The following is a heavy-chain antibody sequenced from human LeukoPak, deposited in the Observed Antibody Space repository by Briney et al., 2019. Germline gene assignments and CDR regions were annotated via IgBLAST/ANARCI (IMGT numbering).Heavy chain of an antibody. CDR3: ARSIVYYYDSSGYYSLDY. Sequence: ASVKDSCKASGYTFTSYYMHWVRPAPGQRLEWMGIINPSGVSTSYAQKFQGRVTMARDTSTSTVYMELSSLRSEDTAVYYCARSIVYYYDSSGYYSLDYWGQGTLVTVSS. J-gene: IGHJ4*02. CDR1: GYTFTSYY. V-gene: IGHV1-46*01. CDR2: INPSGVST. D-gene: IGHD3-22*01.